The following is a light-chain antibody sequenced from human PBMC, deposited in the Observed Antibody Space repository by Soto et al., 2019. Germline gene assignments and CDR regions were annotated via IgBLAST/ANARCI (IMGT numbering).Light chain of an antibody. CDR3: NSYTSGSTYV. CDR2: EVS. V-gene: IGLV2-14*01. J-gene: IGLJ1*01. Sequence: QSVLTQPASGSGSPGHSITIACTGTSSDVGGYTYVCWYQQHPGKAPKLIIYEVSNRPSGVSNRFSGSRSGNTASLTISGLQAEDEADYYCNSYTSGSTYVFGTGTKVTVL. CDR1: SSDVGGYTY.